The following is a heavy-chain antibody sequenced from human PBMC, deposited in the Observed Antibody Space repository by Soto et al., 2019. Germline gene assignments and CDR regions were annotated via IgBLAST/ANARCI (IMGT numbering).Heavy chain of an antibody. Sequence: QVQLVQSGAEVKEPGSSVKVSCKASGDTFSRSAITWVRQAPGQGLEWMGGIIPKFGTANYAQKLKGRVTISADEFTTTAYMELGSVRAEDTAVYYCAKSMIASGGFIGFYRNGMDVWGQGTTVTVPS. D-gene: IGHD3-16*02. CDR3: AKSMIASGGFIGFYRNGMDV. J-gene: IGHJ6*02. V-gene: IGHV1-69*01. CDR1: GDTFSRSA. CDR2: IIPKFGTA.